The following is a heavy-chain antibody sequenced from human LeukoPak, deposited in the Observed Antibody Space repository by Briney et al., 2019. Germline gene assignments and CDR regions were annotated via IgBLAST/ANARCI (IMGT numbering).Heavy chain of an antibody. V-gene: IGHV3-23*01. CDR2: LGSDGLT. CDR3: AKGQTLWFGEWYDAFDI. D-gene: IGHD3-10*01. J-gene: IGHJ3*02. Sequence: GGSLRLSCEASGFGVSGNAMAWVRQAAGKGVQWVSGLGSDGLTHYPDSVRGRFTISRDNSKNTLYLQMNSLRAEDTAVDYCAKGQTLWFGEWYDAFDIWGQGTMVTVSS. CDR1: GFGVSGNA.